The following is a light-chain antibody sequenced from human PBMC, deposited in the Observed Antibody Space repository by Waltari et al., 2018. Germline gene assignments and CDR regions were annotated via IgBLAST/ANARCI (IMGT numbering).Light chain of an antibody. CDR2: WAS. CDR3: QQYHSTPYT. J-gene: IGKJ2*01. Sequence: DIVMTQSPDSLAVALGERATIHCQSSQNVLYAFNNKNFLSWYQQKPGQPPRLLIYWASTREAGVPDRFSGSGSGADFSLTISSLQTDDAAVYYCQQYHSTPYTFGPGTKLEI. V-gene: IGKV4-1*01. CDR1: QNVLYAFNNKNF.